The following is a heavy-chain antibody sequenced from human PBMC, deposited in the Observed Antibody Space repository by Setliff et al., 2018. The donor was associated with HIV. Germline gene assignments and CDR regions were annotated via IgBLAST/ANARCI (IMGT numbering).Heavy chain of an antibody. J-gene: IGHJ4*02. CDR1: GLTFNSFI. Sequence: GGSLRLSCEVSGLTFNSFIMNWVRQAPGKGPEWISSISKTSSYIYYADSVKGRFTISRDNAKNSLYLQMDTLRTEDTAVYYCVRDQNTPSRCRSKTCINPGDYWGLGTLVTVSS. D-gene: IGHD2-2*01. V-gene: IGHV3-21*04. CDR2: ISKTSSYI. CDR3: VRDQNTPSRCRSKTCINPGDY.